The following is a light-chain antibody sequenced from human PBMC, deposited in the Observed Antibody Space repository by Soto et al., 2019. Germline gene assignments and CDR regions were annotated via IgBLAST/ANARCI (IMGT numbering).Light chain of an antibody. CDR3: QQYNSYSWT. J-gene: IGKJ1*01. V-gene: IGKV1-5*03. CDR1: QSISSW. Sequence: DIHMTRSPSTLSSSLGDRVTITCLASQSISSWLAWYQQKPGKAPKLLIYKASSLESGVPSRFSGSGSGTEFTLTISSLQPDDFATYYCQQYNSYSWTFGQGTKVDI. CDR2: KAS.